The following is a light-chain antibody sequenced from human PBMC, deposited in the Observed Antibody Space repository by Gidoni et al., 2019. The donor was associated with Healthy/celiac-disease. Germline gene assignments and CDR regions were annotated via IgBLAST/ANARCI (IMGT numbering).Light chain of an antibody. CDR2: WAS. CDR1: QSVLYSSNNKNY. Sequence: DIVMTQYPDSLDVSLGERATINCKSSQSVLYSSNNKNYLAWYQQKPGQPPKLLIYWASTRESGVPDRFSGSGSGTDFTLTISSLQSEDVAVYYCQQYYSTPPMYTFGQGTKLEIK. J-gene: IGKJ2*01. V-gene: IGKV4-1*01. CDR3: QQYYSTPPMYT.